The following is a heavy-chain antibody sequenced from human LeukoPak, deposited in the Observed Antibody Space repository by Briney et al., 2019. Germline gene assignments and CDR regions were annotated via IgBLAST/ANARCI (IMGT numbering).Heavy chain of an antibody. CDR2: MSPNSGNT. J-gene: IGHJ4*02. V-gene: IGHV1-8*01. D-gene: IGHD3-10*01. CDR1: GYTFTSYD. CDR3: ARRLYGSGSYQSDY. Sequence: GASVKVSCKASGYTFTSYDINWVRQATGQGLEWMGWMSPNSGNTGYAQKFQGRVTMTRNTSISTAYMELSSLRSEDTAVYYCARRLYGSGSYQSDYWGQGTLVTVSS.